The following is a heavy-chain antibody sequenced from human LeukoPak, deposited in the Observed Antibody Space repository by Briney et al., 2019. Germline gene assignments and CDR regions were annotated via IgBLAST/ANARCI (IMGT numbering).Heavy chain of an antibody. Sequence: PSQTLSLTCTVSGGSISSGAYYWTWIRQPAGKGLEWIGRIYTSGSTNYSPSLKSRVTISVDTSKQFSLKLGSVTAADTAVYYCARRSADYGGNSDIDYSGQRILVTFSS. CDR1: GGSISSGAYY. V-gene: IGHV4-61*02. D-gene: IGHD4-23*01. CDR3: ARRSADYGGNSDIDY. CDR2: IYTSGST. J-gene: IGHJ4*02.